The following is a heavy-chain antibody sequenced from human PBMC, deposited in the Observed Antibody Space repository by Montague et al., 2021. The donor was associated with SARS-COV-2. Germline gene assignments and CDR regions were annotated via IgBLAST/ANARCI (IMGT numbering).Heavy chain of an antibody. CDR3: TRIPVGSKYYFDF. Sequence: CAISGDSVSSNIATWNWIRQSPSRGLEWLGRTYYRSKCYNDYAESVKSRITIDTDTSKHQFSLHLNSVTPEDTAVYYCTRIPVGSKYYFDFWGQGTLVTVSS. CDR1: GDSVSSNIAT. V-gene: IGHV6-1*01. J-gene: IGHJ4*02. CDR2: TYYRSKCYN. D-gene: IGHD2-2*01.